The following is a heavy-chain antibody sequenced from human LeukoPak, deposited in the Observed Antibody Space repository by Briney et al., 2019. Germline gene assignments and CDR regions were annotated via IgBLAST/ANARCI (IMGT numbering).Heavy chain of an antibody. Sequence: GGSLSLSRTASVFILSRYWMCWVRQAPGKGLEWVADIKGDGSKKYYADSVKGRFTISRDNAENSLYLQMNSLRDEDTAVYFCARDSPEGNNWSSEPTFDYWGQGILVTVSS. CDR2: IKGDGSKK. CDR1: VFILSRYW. D-gene: IGHD1-1*01. CDR3: ARDSPEGNNWSSEPTFDY. V-gene: IGHV3-7*04. J-gene: IGHJ4*02.